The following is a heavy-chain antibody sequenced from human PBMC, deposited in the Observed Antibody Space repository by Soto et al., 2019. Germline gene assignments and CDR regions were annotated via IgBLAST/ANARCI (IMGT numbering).Heavy chain of an antibody. CDR1: RGTFNTSP. V-gene: IGHV1-69*01. CDR3: ATSHRRGRQYVYRSPATASLYHSGLGV. CDR2: IVPVFGMV. Sequence: QVLLAQSGAEVKKPGSSVKFSCQTSRGTFNTSPISWVRQATGQGLERLGDIVPVFGMVNYAQQFQHRLNFTADESTTIFCVEVSRLTPEDTGVSCCATSHRRGRQYVYRSPATASLYHSGLGVWGQGTTVIVSS. D-gene: IGHD3-16*01. J-gene: IGHJ6*02.